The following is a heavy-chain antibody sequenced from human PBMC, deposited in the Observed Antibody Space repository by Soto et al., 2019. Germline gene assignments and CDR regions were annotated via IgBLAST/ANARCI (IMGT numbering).Heavy chain of an antibody. CDR1: GGSISSDDFF. D-gene: IGHD3-10*01. CDR2: IYHSGTT. V-gene: IGHV4-31*03. Sequence: QVQLQESGPGLVKPSETLSLSCNVSGGSISSDDFFWSWVRQHPARGLEWIGYIYHSGTTYYNPSPQSRIAISVDTSKNQFSVKLRSVTAADTAVYFCARDEDHGSGLSGGMDVWGQGAAVTVS. J-gene: IGHJ6*02. CDR3: ARDEDHGSGLSGGMDV.